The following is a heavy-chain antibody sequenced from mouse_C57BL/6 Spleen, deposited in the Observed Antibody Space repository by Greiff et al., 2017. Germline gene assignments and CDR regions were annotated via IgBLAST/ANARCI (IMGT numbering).Heavy chain of an antibody. CDR1: GYTFTDYN. CDR2: INPNNGGT. Sequence: VQLQQSGPELVKPGASVKMSCKASGYTFTDYNMHWVKQSHGKSLEWIGYINPNNGGTSYNQKFKGKATLTVNKSSSTAYMELRSLTAEDSSVYYCARPQEYVLWGPWFAYWGQGTLVTVSA. D-gene: IGHD5-2*01. V-gene: IGHV1-22*01. CDR3: ARPQEYVLWGPWFAY. J-gene: IGHJ3*01.